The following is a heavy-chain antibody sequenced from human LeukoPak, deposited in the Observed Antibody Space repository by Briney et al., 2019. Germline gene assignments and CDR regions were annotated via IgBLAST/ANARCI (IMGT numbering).Heavy chain of an antibody. V-gene: IGHV1-69*04. D-gene: IGHD6-13*01. CDR2: IIPILGIA. CDR3: ARHAAAGLYYFDY. Sequence: VASVKVSCKASGGTFSSYAISWVRQAPGQGLEWMGRIIPILGIANYAQTFQGRVTITADKSTSTAYMELSSLRSEDTAVYYCARHAAAGLYYFDYWGQGTLVTVSS. CDR1: GGTFSSYA. J-gene: IGHJ4*02.